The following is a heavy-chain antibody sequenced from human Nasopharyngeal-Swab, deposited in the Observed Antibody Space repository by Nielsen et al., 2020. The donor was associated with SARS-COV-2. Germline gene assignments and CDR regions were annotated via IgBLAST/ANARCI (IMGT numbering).Heavy chain of an antibody. J-gene: IGHJ2*01. CDR1: GGSISSYY. V-gene: IGHV4-59*01. CDR3: ARGGYSSSWYGWYFDL. Sequence: GSLRLSCTVSGGSISSYYWSWIRQPPGKGLEWIGHIYYSGSTNYNPSLKSRVTISVDTSKNQFSLKLSSVTAADTAVYYCARGGYSSSWYGWYFDLWGRGTLVTVSS. D-gene: IGHD6-13*01. CDR2: IYYSGST.